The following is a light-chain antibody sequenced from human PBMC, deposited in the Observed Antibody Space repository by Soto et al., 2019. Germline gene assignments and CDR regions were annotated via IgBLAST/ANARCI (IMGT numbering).Light chain of an antibody. Sequence: QSVLTQPPSVSAAPGQNVTISCSGSRSNIGSNYVSWYLQFLGTAPKLLIFDNTKRPSGIPDRFSGSKSGTSATLNITGLQTGDEADYYCETWDGSLNTVIFGGGTQLTVL. V-gene: IGLV1-51*01. CDR2: DNT. CDR3: ETWDGSLNTVI. CDR1: RSNIGSNY. J-gene: IGLJ7*01.